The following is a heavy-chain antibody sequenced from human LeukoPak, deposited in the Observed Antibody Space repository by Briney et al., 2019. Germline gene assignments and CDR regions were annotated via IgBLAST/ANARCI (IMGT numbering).Heavy chain of an antibody. CDR3: ARESEYSYG. V-gene: IGHV1-2*02. CDR1: GYTFTDYY. D-gene: IGHD5-18*01. J-gene: IGHJ4*02. CDR2: INPNSGGT. Sequence: GASVKVSCKASGYTFTDYYIHWVRQAPGQGLEWMGWINPNSGGTNYARKFQGRVTMTRDTSISTAYMELSRLRSDDAAVYYCARESEYSYGWGQGTLVTVSS.